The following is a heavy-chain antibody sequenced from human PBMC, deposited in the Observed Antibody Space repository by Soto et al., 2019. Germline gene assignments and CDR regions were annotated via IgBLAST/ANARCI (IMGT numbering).Heavy chain of an antibody. CDR3: ARVAAVTRGIDY. V-gene: IGHV3-74*03. CDR1: GFIFSDSW. J-gene: IGHJ4*02. Sequence: EVQLVESGGGLVQPGGSLRLSCVASGFIFSDSWMHWVRQAPGKGLEWVARVNEYDTYTTYADSVKGRFTISRDNARNTVYLQMNSLSTDDTAVYYCARVAAVTRGIDYWGLGTLVTVSS. CDR2: VNEYDTYT. D-gene: IGHD6-25*01.